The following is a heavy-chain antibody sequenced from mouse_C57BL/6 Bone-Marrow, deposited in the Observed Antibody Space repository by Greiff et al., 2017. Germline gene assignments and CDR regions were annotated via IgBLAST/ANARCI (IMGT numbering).Heavy chain of an antibody. V-gene: IGHV5-6*01. CDR3: ARHNGLYFDY. CDR2: ISSGGSYT. CDR1: GFTFSSYG. J-gene: IGHJ2*01. Sequence: EVQLVESGGDLVKPGGSLKLSCAASGFTFSSYGMSWVRQTPDKRLEWVATISSGGSYTYYPDSVKGRFTISRDNAKNTLYLQMSSLKSEDTAMYYCARHNGLYFDYWGQGTTLTVSS.